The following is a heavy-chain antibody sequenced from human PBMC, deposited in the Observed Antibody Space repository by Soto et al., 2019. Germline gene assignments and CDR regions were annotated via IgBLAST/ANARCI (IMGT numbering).Heavy chain of an antibody. J-gene: IGHJ4*02. Sequence: QVQLVQSGAEVKKPGSSVKVSCKASGGTFNNYPITWVRQAPGEGLEWMGGSIPIFGTANYAQKVHDRLTLTRDRPMTTAYMELRSLTSDDTAIYYCAGEGSYETLSGNSHIFDWGQGTLVSVSS. V-gene: IGHV1-69*06. CDR3: AGEGSYETLSGNSHIFD. CDR2: SIPIFGTA. D-gene: IGHD3-9*01. CDR1: GGTFNNYP.